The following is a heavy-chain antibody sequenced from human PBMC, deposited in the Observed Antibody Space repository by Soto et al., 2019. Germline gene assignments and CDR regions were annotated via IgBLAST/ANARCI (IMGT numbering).Heavy chain of an antibody. CDR3: ARVRACDGSGGFDY. CDR1: GYTFTDFY. CDR2: INPNSGGT. Sequence: QVQLVQSGAEVKKPGASVKVSCKASGYTFTDFYLHWVRQAPGQGLEWMGWINPNSGGTNYAQNFQGRITMTRDTSISTAYMVQSRLKSDYTSVYYCARVRACDGSGGFDYWGQGTLVTVSS. V-gene: IGHV1-2*02. D-gene: IGHD5-12*01. J-gene: IGHJ4*02.